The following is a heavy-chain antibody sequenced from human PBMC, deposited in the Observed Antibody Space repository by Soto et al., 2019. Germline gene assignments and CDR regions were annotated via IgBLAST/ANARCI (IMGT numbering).Heavy chain of an antibody. D-gene: IGHD4-17*01. J-gene: IGHJ3*01. CDR1: GFTVSGHY. V-gene: IGHV3-66*01. Sequence: ELQLVESGGGLVQPGGSLRLSCAASGFTVSGHYVNWVRQAPGKGLEWVAVIFAGGTTYSADSVEGRFTISRDISKNTVSLEMNSLRVEDTAVYYCAGDSTDGDFVGAGDVWGQGTMVTVSS. CDR3: AGDSTDGDFVGAGDV. CDR2: IFAGGTT.